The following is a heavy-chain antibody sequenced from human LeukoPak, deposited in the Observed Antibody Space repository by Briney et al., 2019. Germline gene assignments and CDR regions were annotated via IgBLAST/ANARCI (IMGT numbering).Heavy chain of an antibody. Sequence: AGGSLRLSCAASGFTFSSYHVNWVRQAPGKGLEWLSYIHSTSGSIHYADSVKGRFTISRDNAKNSLYLQMNSLRAEDTAVYYCSRVVQDVTGADYWGQGTLVIVSS. D-gene: IGHD3-9*01. CDR1: GFTFSSYH. J-gene: IGHJ4*02. V-gene: IGHV3-48*01. CDR2: IHSTSGSI. CDR3: SRVVQDVTGADY.